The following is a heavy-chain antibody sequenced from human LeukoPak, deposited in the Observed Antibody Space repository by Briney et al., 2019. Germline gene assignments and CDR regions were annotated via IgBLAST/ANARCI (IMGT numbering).Heavy chain of an antibody. CDR2: VSYDGSK. J-gene: IGHJ4*02. V-gene: IGHV3-30*18. D-gene: IGHD2-21*01. CDR3: AKDLNRGLPDY. Sequence: GGSLRLSCAASGFTFSSYGMHWVRQAPGKGLEWVAVVSYDGSKYYADSVKGRFTISRDNSKNTLYLQMSSLRAEDTAVYYCAKDLNRGLPDYWGQGTPVTVSS. CDR1: GFTFSSYG.